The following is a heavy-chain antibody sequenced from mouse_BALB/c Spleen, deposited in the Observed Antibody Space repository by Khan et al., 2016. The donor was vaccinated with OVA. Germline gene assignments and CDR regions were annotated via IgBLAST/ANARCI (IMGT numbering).Heavy chain of an antibody. CDR2: INSDGSAI. CDR1: GFTFSGFW. D-gene: IGHD2-3*01. CDR3: MRYDGYSWYFDV. Sequence: EVQLLETGGGLVQPGGSRGLSCEGSGFTFSGFWMSWVRQTPGKTLEGIGDINSDGSAINYAPSIKDRFTIFRDNDKSTMYLQMSNVRSEDTATYFCMRYDGYSWYFDVWGAGTTVTVSS. V-gene: IGHV11-2*02. J-gene: IGHJ1*01.